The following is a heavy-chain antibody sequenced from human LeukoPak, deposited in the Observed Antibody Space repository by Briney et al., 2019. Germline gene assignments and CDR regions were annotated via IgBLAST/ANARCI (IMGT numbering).Heavy chain of an antibody. CDR2: INHSGST. Sequence: SETLSLTCAVYGGSFSGYYWSWIRQPPGKGLEWIGEINHSGSTNYNPSLKSRVTISVDTSKNQFSLKLSSVTAADTAVYYCARAVLRYFDWLGGQYYFDYWGQGTLVTVSS. D-gene: IGHD3-9*01. J-gene: IGHJ4*02. CDR3: ARAVLRYFDWLGGQYYFDY. CDR1: GGSFSGYY. V-gene: IGHV4-34*01.